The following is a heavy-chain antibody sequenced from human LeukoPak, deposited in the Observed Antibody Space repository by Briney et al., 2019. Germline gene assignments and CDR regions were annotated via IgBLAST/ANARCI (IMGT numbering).Heavy chain of an antibody. J-gene: IGHJ4*02. CDR3: ARVNLAGSRSFDD. Sequence: SESLSLTRTVSGGSISSSSYYWGWIRQPPGKGLEWSGCIYYSGSTYYNPSLKSRVNISVDTSKNQFSLKLSSVTGADTAVYYCARVNLAGSRSFDDSGQATLVTASS. V-gene: IGHV4-39*07. D-gene: IGHD3-10*01. CDR1: GGSISSSSYY. CDR2: IYYSGST.